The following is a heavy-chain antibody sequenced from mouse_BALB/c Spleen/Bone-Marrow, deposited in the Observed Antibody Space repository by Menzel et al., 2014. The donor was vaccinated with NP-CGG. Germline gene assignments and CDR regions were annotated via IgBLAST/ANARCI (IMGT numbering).Heavy chain of an antibody. D-gene: IGHD1-1*01. CDR2: IWAGGGT. J-gene: IGHJ3*01. CDR3: ARGDYGGTYWFAY. Sequence: VQLQQSGPGLVAPSQSLSITCTVSGFPLSSYGVHWVRQPPGKGLEWLGIIWAGGGTNYNSALMSRLSISKDNSKSQVFLKMNSLQTDDTAMYYCARGDYGGTYWFAYWGQGTLVTVSA. CDR1: GFPLSSYG. V-gene: IGHV2-9*02.